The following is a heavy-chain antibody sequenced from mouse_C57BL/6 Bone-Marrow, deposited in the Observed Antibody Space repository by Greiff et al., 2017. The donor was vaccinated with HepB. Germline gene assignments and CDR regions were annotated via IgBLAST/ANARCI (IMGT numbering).Heavy chain of an antibody. CDR3: ARAITTVVEGYAMDY. CDR1: GFTFSSYA. J-gene: IGHJ4*01. V-gene: IGHV5-4*03. Sequence: EVKLVESGGGLVKPGGSLKLSCAASGFTFSSYAMSWVRQTPEKRLEWVATISDGGSYTYYPDNVKGRFTISRDNAKNNLYLQMSHLKSEDTAMYYCARAITTVVEGYAMDYWGQGTSVTVSS. CDR2: ISDGGSYT. D-gene: IGHD1-1*01.